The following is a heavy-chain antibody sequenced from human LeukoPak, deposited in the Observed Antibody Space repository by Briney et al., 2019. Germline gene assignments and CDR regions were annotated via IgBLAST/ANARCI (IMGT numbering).Heavy chain of an antibody. CDR2: INPNSGCT. CDR3: AAGIVVVPAATRGFDY. J-gene: IGHJ4*02. Sequence: ASVKVSCKASGYTFTGYYMHWVRQAPGQGLEWMGWINPNSGCTNYALKFQGRVTMTRDTSISTAYMELSRLRSDDTAVYYCAAGIVVVPAATRGFDYWGQGTLVTVSS. D-gene: IGHD2-2*01. V-gene: IGHV1-2*02. CDR1: GYTFTGYY.